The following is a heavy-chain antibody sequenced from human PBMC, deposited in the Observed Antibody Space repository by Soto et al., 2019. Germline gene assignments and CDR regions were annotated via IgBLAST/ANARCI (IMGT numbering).Heavy chain of an antibody. CDR2: IYYSGST. D-gene: IGHD6-19*01. Sequence: LSLTCTVSGGSISSYYWSWIRQPPGKGLEWIGYIYYSGSTNYNPSLKSRVTISVDTSKNQFSLKLSSVTAADTAVYYCARVAVAGSDAFDIWGQGTMVTVSS. J-gene: IGHJ3*02. CDR3: ARVAVAGSDAFDI. CDR1: GGSISSYY. V-gene: IGHV4-59*01.